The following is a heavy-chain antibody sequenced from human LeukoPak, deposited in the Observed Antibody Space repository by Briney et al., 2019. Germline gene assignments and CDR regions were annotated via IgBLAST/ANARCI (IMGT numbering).Heavy chain of an antibody. CDR3: AKYCSTTSCYYLDY. J-gene: IGHJ4*02. V-gene: IGHV4-4*07. D-gene: IGHD2-2*01. CDR1: GGSISSYY. Sequence: KPSETLSLTCTVSGGSISSYYWSWIRQPAVKGLEWIGRIYTSGSTNYNPSLKSRVTMSVDTSKNQFSLKLSSVTAADTAVYYCAKYCSTTSCYYLDYWGQGILVTVSS. CDR2: IYTSGST.